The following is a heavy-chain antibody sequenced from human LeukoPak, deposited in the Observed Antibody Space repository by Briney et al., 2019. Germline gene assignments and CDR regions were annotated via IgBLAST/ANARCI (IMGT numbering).Heavy chain of an antibody. V-gene: IGHV4-59*01. CDR3: ARDDRRELPDSYYYYGMDV. CDR1: GGSISSYY. Sequence: SETLSLTCTVSGGSISSYYWSWIRQPPGKGLEWIGYIYYSGSTNYNPSLKSRVTISVDTSKNQFSLKLSSVTAADTAVYYCARDDRRELPDSYYYYGMDVWGQGTTVTVSS. D-gene: IGHD1-26*01. CDR2: IYYSGST. J-gene: IGHJ6*02.